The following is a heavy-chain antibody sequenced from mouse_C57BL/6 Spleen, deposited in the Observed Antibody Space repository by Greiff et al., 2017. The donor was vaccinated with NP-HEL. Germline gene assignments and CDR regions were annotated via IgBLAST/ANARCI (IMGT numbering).Heavy chain of an antibody. CDR2: ISSGSSTI. CDR1: GFTFSDYG. CDR3: ANAYYYGSSTYYAMDY. Sequence: EVNLVESGGGLVKPGGSLKLSCAASGFTFSDYGMHWVRQAPEKGLEWVAYISSGSSTIYYADTVKGRFTISRDNAKNTLFLQMTSLRSEDTAMYYCANAYYYGSSTYYAMDYWGQGTSVTVSS. D-gene: IGHD1-1*01. J-gene: IGHJ4*01. V-gene: IGHV5-17*01.